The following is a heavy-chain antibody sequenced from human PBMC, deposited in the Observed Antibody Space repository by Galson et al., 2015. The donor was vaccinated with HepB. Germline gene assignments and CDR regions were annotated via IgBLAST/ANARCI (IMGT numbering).Heavy chain of an antibody. CDR1: GFTFISFA. CDR3: ARVRRGFGELLDGFDP. Sequence: SLRLSCAASGFTFISFAMHWVRQAPGKGLEWVAAISHDGSKTFYVGSVKGRFTISRDNSKNTLYVQLNSLRDEDTAVYYCARVRRGFGELLDGFDPWGQGTQVTVSS. CDR2: ISHDGSKT. V-gene: IGHV3-30*04. D-gene: IGHD3-10*01. J-gene: IGHJ5*02.